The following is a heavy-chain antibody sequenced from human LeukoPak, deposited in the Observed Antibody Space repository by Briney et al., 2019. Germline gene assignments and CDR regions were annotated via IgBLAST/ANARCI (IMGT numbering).Heavy chain of an antibody. CDR2: IYPGDSDT. Sequence: GESLKISCKGSGYSFTSYWISWVRQVPGKGLEWMGIIYPGDSDTRYSPSFQGQVTISADKSISTAYLQWSSLKASDTAMYYCARGYCSGGTCYYYGLDVWGQGTTVTVSS. CDR1: GYSFTSYW. V-gene: IGHV5-51*01. D-gene: IGHD2-15*01. J-gene: IGHJ6*02. CDR3: ARGYCSGGTCYYYGLDV.